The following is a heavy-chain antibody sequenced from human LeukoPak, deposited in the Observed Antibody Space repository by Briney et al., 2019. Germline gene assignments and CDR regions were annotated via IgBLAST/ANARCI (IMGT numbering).Heavy chain of an antibody. CDR3: ARENYYYDSSGLGF. V-gene: IGHV3-7*01. Sequence: GGSLRLSCAASGFTFSRYWMSWVRQAPGKGLEWVANIKQDGSEKYYVDSVKGRFTISRDNAKNSPYLQMNTLRAEDTAVYYCARENYYYDSSGLGFWGQGTLVTVSS. J-gene: IGHJ4*02. CDR1: GFTFSRYW. D-gene: IGHD3-22*01. CDR2: IKQDGSEK.